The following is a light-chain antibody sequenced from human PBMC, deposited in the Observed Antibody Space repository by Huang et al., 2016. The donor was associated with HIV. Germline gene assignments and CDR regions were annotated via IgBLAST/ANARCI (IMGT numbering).Light chain of an antibody. Sequence: EIVMTQSPATLSVSPGARATLSSRASQSVTGNLAWYQHKPGQPPRLLIYGASTRAAVGAARFNARGSETEFTLTISSLQSEDFAVYYCQQYNKWPRTFGPGTKVDVK. J-gene: IGKJ3*01. CDR2: GAS. CDR1: QSVTGN. CDR3: QQYNKWPRT. V-gene: IGKV3-15*01.